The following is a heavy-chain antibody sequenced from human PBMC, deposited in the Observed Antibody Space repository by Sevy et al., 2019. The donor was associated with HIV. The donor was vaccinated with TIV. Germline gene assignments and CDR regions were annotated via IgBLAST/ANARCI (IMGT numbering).Heavy chain of an antibody. Sequence: SETLSLTCTVSGGSINSDHWNWIRQPPGKGLEWIGYVNYTGGTNYNPSLKNRVTIPVDRTKNQCSLKLTSVTAADTAVYYCARRNDFDIWGQGTMVTVSS. CDR1: GGSINSDH. V-gene: IGHV4-59*08. J-gene: IGHJ3*02. CDR3: ARRNDFDI. CDR2: VNYTGGT.